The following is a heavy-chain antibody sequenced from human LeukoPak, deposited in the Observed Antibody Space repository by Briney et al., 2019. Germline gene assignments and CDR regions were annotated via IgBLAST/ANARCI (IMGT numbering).Heavy chain of an antibody. CDR1: GFTFSSYW. D-gene: IGHD3-22*01. CDR3: AVDTYYYDSSGYYRDFQH. Sequence: GGSLRLSCAASGFTFSSYWMHWVRQAPGKGLVWVSRINSDGSITSYADSVKGRFTISRDNAKNTLYLQMNSLRAEDTAVYYCAVDTYYYDSSGYYRDFQHWGQGTLVTVSS. CDR2: INSDGSIT. J-gene: IGHJ1*01. V-gene: IGHV3-74*01.